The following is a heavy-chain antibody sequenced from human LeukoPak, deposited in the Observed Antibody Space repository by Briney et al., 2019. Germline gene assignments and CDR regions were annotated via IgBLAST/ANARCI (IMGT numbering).Heavy chain of an antibody. D-gene: IGHD2-2*02. Sequence: GGSLRLSCAASGFTFSRYWMSWVRQAPGKGLEWVSAISGSGGSTYYADSVKGRFTISRDNSKNTLYLQMNSLRAEDTAVYYCAKDSHCSSTSCYIYYYYYMDVWGKGTTVTVSS. CDR1: GFTFSRYW. J-gene: IGHJ6*03. CDR3: AKDSHCSSTSCYIYYYYYMDV. CDR2: ISGSGGST. V-gene: IGHV3-23*01.